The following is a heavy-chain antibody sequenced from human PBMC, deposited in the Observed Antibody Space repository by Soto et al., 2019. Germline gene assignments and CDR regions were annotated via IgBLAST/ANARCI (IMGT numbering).Heavy chain of an antibody. CDR3: AYSTGWYRHDV. D-gene: IGHD6-19*01. V-gene: IGHV4-4*02. J-gene: IGHJ3*01. CDR2: IFHSGDT. CDR1: GDSISNSRW. Sequence: QVQLQESGPGLVKPSGTLSLTCAVSGDSISNSRWWTWVRQPPGKGLAWIGDIFHSGDTNYNPSLKSRVFISVDKSQNQSSLKVSSVTAADTAVYYCAYSTGWYRHDVWGQGTLVTVSS.